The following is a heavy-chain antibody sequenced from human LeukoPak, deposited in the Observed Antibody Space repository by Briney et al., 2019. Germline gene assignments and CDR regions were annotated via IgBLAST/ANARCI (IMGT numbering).Heavy chain of an antibody. CDR1: GFTFSSYG. CDR2: IRYDGSNK. CDR3: AKDRAIAAAGTEGDY. D-gene: IGHD6-13*01. Sequence: PGGSLRLPCAASGFTFSSYGMHWVRQAPGKGLEWVAFIRYDGSNKYYADSVKGRFTISRDNSKNTLYLQMNSLRAEDTAVYYCAKDRAIAAAGTEGDYWGQGTLVTVSS. J-gene: IGHJ4*02. V-gene: IGHV3-30*02.